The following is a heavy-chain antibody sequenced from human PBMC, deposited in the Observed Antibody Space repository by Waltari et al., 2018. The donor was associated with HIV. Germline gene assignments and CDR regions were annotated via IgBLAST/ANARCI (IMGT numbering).Heavy chain of an antibody. CDR2: INQDGSQK. V-gene: IGHV3-7*03. CDR3: AREYYDFWSGYYTTGLDV. Sequence: DEPLVESGGGLVQPGETRILPCEASACTISSALRRRVRQPPGKGLEWVANINQDGSQKYYVDSVKGRFNISRDNSRNSIYLQLNNLTAGDTAVYYCAREYYDFWSGYYTTGLDVWGQGTTVIVS. J-gene: IGHJ6*02. D-gene: IGHD3-3*01. CDR1: ACTISSAL.